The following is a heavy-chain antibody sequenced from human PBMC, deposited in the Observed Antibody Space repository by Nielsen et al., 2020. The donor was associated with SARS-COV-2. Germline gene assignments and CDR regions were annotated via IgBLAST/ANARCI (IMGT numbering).Heavy chain of an antibody. D-gene: IGHD7-27*01. V-gene: IGHV3-20*04. Sequence: GGSLRLSCAASGFTFDDYGMSWVRQAPGKGLEWVSGINWNGGSTGYADSVKGRFTISRDNAKNSLYLQMNSLRTEDTALYYCARVKPTGGSYYFDYWGQGTLVTVSS. CDR3: ARVKPTGGSYYFDY. CDR1: GFTFDDYG. CDR2: INWNGGST. J-gene: IGHJ4*02.